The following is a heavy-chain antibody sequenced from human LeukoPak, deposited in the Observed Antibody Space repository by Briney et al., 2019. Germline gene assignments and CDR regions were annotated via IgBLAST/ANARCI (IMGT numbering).Heavy chain of an antibody. CDR2: IYYDGST. CDR3: ARSPSWLYYYMDV. D-gene: IGHD5-24*01. Sequence: PSETLSLTCTVSGGSISSRSYYWGWIRQPPGKGLEWIGNIYYDGSTYYNPSLKSRATISVDTSKNQFSLKLSSVTAADTAVYYCARSPSWLYYYMDVWGKGTTVTVSS. CDR1: GGSISSRSYY. V-gene: IGHV4-39*07. J-gene: IGHJ6*03.